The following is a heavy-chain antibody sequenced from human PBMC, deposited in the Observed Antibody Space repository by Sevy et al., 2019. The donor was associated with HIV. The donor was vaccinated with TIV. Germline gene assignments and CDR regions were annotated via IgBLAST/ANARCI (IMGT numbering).Heavy chain of an antibody. CDR3: ARHCSGTSCFYAFDL. D-gene: IGHD2-2*01. Sequence: SETLSLTCAVYGGSFSGYYWSWIRQPPGKGLEWIGEINHRGSTNYNPSLKSRVTISVDTSKNQFSLKLSSVTAADTALYYCARHCSGTSCFYAFDLWGQGTMVTVSS. CDR2: INHRGST. V-gene: IGHV4-34*01. CDR1: GGSFSGYY. J-gene: IGHJ3*01.